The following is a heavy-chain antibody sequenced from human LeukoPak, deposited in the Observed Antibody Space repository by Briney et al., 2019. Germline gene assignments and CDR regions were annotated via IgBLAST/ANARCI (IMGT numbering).Heavy chain of an antibody. CDR2: IIPIFGTA. CDR1: GGTFSSYA. CDR3: AGGYCSSTSCYVSDY. V-gene: IGHV1-69*06. Sequence: GASVKVSCKASGGTFSSYAISWARQAPGQGLEWMGGIIPIFGTANYAQKFQGRVTITADKSTSTAYMELSSLRSEDTAVYYCAGGYCSSTSCYVSDYWGQGTLVTVSS. J-gene: IGHJ4*02. D-gene: IGHD2-2*01.